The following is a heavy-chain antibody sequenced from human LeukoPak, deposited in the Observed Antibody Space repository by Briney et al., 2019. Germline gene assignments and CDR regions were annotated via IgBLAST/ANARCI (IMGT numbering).Heavy chain of an antibody. CDR1: GFTFSSYG. Sequence: GGSLRLSCAASGFTFSSYGMHWVRQAPGKGLVWVSRINTDGSSTNYADSVKGRFTISRDNAKNTLYLQMNSLRAEDTAVYYCARQYYHDSSGYPFDYWGQGTLVTVSS. CDR3: ARQYYHDSSGYPFDY. V-gene: IGHV3-74*01. D-gene: IGHD3-22*01. CDR2: INTDGSST. J-gene: IGHJ4*02.